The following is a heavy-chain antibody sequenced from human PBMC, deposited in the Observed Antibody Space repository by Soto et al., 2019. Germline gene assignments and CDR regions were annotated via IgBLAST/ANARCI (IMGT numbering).Heavy chain of an antibody. CDR3: ARLSSSGWIDAFDI. V-gene: IGHV3-48*03. J-gene: IGHJ3*02. Sequence: PGGSLRLSCAASGFTFSSYEMNWVRQAPGKGLEWVSYISSSGSTIYYADSVKGRFTISRDNAKNSLYLQMNSLRAEDTAVYYCARLSSSGWIDAFDIWGQGTMVTVSS. CDR2: ISSSGSTI. CDR1: GFTFSSYE. D-gene: IGHD6-19*01.